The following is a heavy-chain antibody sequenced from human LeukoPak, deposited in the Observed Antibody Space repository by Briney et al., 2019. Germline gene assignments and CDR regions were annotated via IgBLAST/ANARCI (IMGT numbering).Heavy chain of an antibody. CDR1: GYTFTSYG. CDR3: ARDTYYDFWSGYHFYFDY. CDR2: ISAYNGNT. V-gene: IGHV1-18*01. J-gene: IGHJ4*02. Sequence: ASVKVSCKASGYTFTSYGISWVRQAPGQGLEWMGWISAYNGNTNYAQKLQGRVTMTTDTSTSTAYMELGSLRSDDTAVYYCARDTYYDFWSGYHFYFDYWGQGTLVTVSS. D-gene: IGHD3-3*01.